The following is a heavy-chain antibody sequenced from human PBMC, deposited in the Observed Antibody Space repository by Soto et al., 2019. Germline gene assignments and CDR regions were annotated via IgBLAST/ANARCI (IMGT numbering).Heavy chain of an antibody. CDR1: GGSFSGYY. V-gene: IGHV4-34*01. CDR2: INHSGST. Sequence: SETLSLTCAVYGGSFSGYYWSWIRQPPGKGLEWIGEINHSGSTNYNPSLKSRVTISVDTSKNQFSLKLSSVTAADTAVYYCAXGGGYQLLSYYYYGMDVWGQGTTVTVSS. CDR3: AXGGGYQLLSYYYYGMDV. J-gene: IGHJ6*02. D-gene: IGHD2-2*01.